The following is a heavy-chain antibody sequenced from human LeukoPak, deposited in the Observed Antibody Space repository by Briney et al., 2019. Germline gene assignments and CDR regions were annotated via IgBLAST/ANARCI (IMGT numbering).Heavy chain of an antibody. V-gene: IGHV3-11*01. CDR3: AREKKTEWTTGAFDM. CDR2: ISSSGSTI. Sequence: GGSLRLSCAASGFTFSDYYMSWIRQAPGKGLEWVSYISSSGSTIYYADSVKGRFTISRDNAQNALYLEMNSLRAEDTAVYYCAREKKTEWTTGAFDMWGQGTMVIVSS. J-gene: IGHJ3*02. CDR1: GFTFSDYY. D-gene: IGHD3-3*01.